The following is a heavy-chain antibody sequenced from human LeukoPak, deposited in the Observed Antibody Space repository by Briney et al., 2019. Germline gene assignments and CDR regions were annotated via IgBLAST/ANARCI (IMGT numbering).Heavy chain of an antibody. V-gene: IGHV1-69*04. J-gene: IGHJ4*02. CDR1: GGTFSSYA. CDR3: ASSPYYCSSTSCPVRYFDY. CDR2: IIPIFGIA. D-gene: IGHD2-2*01. Sequence: SSVKLSCKASGGTFSSYAISWVRQAPGQGLEWMGRIIPIFGIANYAQKFQGRVTITADKSTSTAYMELSSLRSEDTAVYYCASSPYYCSSTSCPVRYFDYWGQGSLVTVSS.